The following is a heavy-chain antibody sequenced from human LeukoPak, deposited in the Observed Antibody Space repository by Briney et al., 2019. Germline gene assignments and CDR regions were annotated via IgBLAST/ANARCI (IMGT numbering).Heavy chain of an antibody. CDR1: GFTVSRTF. V-gene: IGHV3-53*01. J-gene: IGHJ4*02. CDR3: ARSGSGWFDF. D-gene: IGHD6-19*01. Sequence: PGESLRLSCAASGFTVSRTFMSWVRQAPGKGLEWVSVIYSDGSTYYADSVKGRSTISRDNSKNTVYFQMYSLRVEDTAVYYCARSGSGWFDFWGQGTLVTVSS. CDR2: IYSDGST.